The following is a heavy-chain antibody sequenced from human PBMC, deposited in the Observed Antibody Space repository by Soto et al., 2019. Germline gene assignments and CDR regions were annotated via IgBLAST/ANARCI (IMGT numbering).Heavy chain of an antibody. Sequence: DSVKGRFTISGDNSKNTLYLKLNSLRVEDTAVYYCARDPTAMVNLFGMDVWGQGTTVTVSS. CDR3: ARDPTAMVNLFGMDV. J-gene: IGHJ6*02. V-gene: IGHV3-30*01. D-gene: IGHD5-18*01.